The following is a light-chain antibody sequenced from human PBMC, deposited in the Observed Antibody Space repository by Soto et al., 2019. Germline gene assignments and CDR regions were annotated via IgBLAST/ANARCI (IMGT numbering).Light chain of an antibody. V-gene: IGKV1-12*01. CDR3: QQANSFPWT. J-gene: IGKJ1*01. Sequence: DLQMTQSKSSVSASVEDRVTMTCRASQGISSWLVWYQQKPGKAPKLLIYTASSLQSGVPSRFSGSGSGTDFTLTISGLQPEDLATYYCQQANSFPWTFGQGTKVDVK. CDR2: TAS. CDR1: QGISSW.